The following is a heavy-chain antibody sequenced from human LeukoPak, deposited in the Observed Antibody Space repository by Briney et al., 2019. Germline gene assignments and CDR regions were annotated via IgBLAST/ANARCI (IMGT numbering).Heavy chain of an antibody. CDR3: ATGASKVTTDFANY. CDR2: IDPRDSYT. CDR1: GYSFTTYW. Sequence: GESLKISCKGSGYSFTTYWIGWVRQMPGKGLEWMGRIDPRDSYTKYSPSFEGHVTISVDKSISSAFLQWNSLKASDSAMYYCATGASKVTTDFANYWGQGTQVAVSS. V-gene: IGHV5-10-1*01. J-gene: IGHJ4*02. D-gene: IGHD4-17*01.